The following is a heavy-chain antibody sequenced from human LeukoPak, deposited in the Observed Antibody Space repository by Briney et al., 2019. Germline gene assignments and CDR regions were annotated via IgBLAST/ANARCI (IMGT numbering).Heavy chain of an antibody. V-gene: IGHV4-38-2*01. CDR2: IYHSGST. D-gene: IGHD5-12*01. J-gene: IGHJ4*02. Sequence: SETLSVTCAVSGYSISSGYYWGWIRQPPGKGLEWIGSIYHSGSTYYNPSLKSRVTISVDTSKNQFSLKLSSVTAADTAVYYCARQGYDYRYFDYWGQGTLVTVSS. CDR3: ARQGYDYRYFDY. CDR1: GYSISSGYY.